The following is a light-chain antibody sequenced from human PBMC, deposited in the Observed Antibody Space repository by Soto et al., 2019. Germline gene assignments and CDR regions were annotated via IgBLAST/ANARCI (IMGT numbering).Light chain of an antibody. CDR2: AAS. Sequence: DIQMTQSPSSLSASVGDRVTITCRTSQSVSNSLNWFQQKPGKAPKLLINAASSLQSGVPSRFSGSGSGTDFTLTISSLQPEDFATYYCQQSYSTPYTFGQGTKLEIK. CDR3: QQSYSTPYT. J-gene: IGKJ2*01. CDR1: QSVSNS. V-gene: IGKV1-39*01.